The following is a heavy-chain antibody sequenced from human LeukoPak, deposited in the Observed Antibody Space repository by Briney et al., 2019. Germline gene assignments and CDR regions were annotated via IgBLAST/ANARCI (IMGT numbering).Heavy chain of an antibody. V-gene: IGHV4-38-2*02. CDR3: ARGTLKTYYYGSGSLDV. CDR2: IYHSGST. J-gene: IGHJ6*04. Sequence: PSETLSLTCTVSGYSISSGYYWGWIRQPPGKGLEWIGSIYHSGSTYYNPSLKSRVTISVDTSKNQFSLKLSSVTAADTAVYYCARGTLKTYYYGSGSLDVWGKGTTVTVSS. D-gene: IGHD3-10*01. CDR1: GYSISSGYY.